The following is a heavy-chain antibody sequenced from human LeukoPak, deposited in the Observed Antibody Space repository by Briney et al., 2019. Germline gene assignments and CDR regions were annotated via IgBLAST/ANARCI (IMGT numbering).Heavy chain of an antibody. CDR3: ATDRRLEWELPY. D-gene: IGHD1-26*01. CDR2: ISYDGSNK. J-gene: IGHJ4*02. V-gene: IGHV3-30*03. CDR1: GFTFSSYG. Sequence: GGSLRLSRAASGFTFSSYGMHWVRQAPGKGLEWVAVISYDGSNKYYADSVKGRFTISRDNSKNKLYLQMNSLRAEDTDVYYCATDRRLEWELPYWGQGTLVTVSS.